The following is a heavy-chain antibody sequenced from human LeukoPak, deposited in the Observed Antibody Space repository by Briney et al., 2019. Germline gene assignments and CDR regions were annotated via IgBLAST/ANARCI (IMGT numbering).Heavy chain of an antibody. CDR2: INSNGGGT. D-gene: IGHD1-26*01. CDR3: VRTIVGATFDY. J-gene: IGHJ4*02. Sequence: GVSLRLSCSASGFTFSTYTMNWVRQAPGKGLDYVSAINSNGGGTYYADSVKGRFTISRDNSKNTLYLQMSSLRAEDTAVYYCVRTIVGATFDYWGQGTLVTVSS. V-gene: IGHV3-64D*09. CDR1: GFTFSTYT.